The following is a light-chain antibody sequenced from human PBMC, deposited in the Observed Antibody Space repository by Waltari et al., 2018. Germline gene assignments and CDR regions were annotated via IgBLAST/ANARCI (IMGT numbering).Light chain of an antibody. CDR1: QSISIN. Sequence: EIAMTQSPVTLSVSPGDTATPSCRASQSISINLAWYQQKPGQAPRLPIYAASTRASGIPARFSGSGSGTEFTLTISSLQSEDFAVYYCQQYDNWPPWTFGQGTKVEI. CDR2: AAS. J-gene: IGKJ1*01. V-gene: IGKV3-15*01. CDR3: QQYDNWPPWT.